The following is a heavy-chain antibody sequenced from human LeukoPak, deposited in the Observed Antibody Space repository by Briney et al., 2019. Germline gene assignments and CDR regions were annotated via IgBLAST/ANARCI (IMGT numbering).Heavy chain of an antibody. J-gene: IGHJ4*02. CDR1: GGSITSGRYY. D-gene: IGHD3-9*01. V-gene: IGHV4-31*03. Sequence: SETLSLTCSVSGGSITSGRYYWTWIRQYPEKGLEWIGYSYYTGSTHYKPSLKGRVAISLDKSKNQFSLNLTSATAADTAVYYCARATYDLLTGYYLDSWGQGTLVTVSS. CDR3: ARATYDLLTGYYLDS. CDR2: SYYTGST.